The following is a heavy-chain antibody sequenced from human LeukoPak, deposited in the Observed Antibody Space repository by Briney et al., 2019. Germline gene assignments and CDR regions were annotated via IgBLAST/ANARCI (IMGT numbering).Heavy chain of an antibody. CDR1: GFTVGSNY. D-gene: IGHD3-22*01. V-gene: IGHV3-66*01. CDR3: ARLYYYDSSGYSGDAFDI. CDR2: IYSGGST. J-gene: IGHJ3*02. Sequence: GGSLRLSCAASGFTVGSNYMSWVRQAPGKGLEWVSVIYSGGSTYYADSVKGRFTISRDNSKNTLYLQMNSLRAEDTAVYYCARLYYYDSSGYSGDAFDIWGQGTMVTVSS.